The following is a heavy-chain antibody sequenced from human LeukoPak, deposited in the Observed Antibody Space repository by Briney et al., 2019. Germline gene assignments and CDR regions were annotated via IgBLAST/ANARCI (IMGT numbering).Heavy chain of an antibody. J-gene: IGHJ4*02. CDR2: IYYSGGT. CDR1: GGSISSYY. D-gene: IGHD6-6*01. V-gene: IGHV4-59*01. Sequence: SETLSLTCTVSGGSISSYYWSWIRQPPGKGLEWIGYIYYSGGTNYNPSLKSRVTISVDTSKNQFSLKLSSVTAADTAVYYCARDHPLKDSSDYWGQGTLVTVSS. CDR3: ARDHPLKDSSDY.